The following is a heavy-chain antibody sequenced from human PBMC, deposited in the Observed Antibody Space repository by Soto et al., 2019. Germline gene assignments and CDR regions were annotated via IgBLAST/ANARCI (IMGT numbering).Heavy chain of an antibody. CDR1: GFTFSSYS. J-gene: IGHJ4*02. Sequence: GGSLRLSCAASGFTFSSYSMNWVRQAPGKGLEWLSYISSSSRTIYYADSVKGRFNISRDNAKNSLYLQMNSLRDEDTAVYYCTRDRYGDYVVDYRGQGSLVTVPQ. CDR3: TRDRYGDYVVDY. V-gene: IGHV3-48*02. CDR2: ISSSSRTI. D-gene: IGHD4-17*01.